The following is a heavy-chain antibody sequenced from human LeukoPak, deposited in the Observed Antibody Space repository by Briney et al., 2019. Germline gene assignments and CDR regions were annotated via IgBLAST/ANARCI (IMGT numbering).Heavy chain of an antibody. Sequence: GGSLRLSCAASGFTFRDYYMSWIRQAPGKGLEWVSYISSSGSTIYYADSVKGRFTISRDNAKNSLYLQMNSLRAEGTAVYYCARGRGLWSGRTYYYYGMDVWGQGTTVTVSS. D-gene: IGHD3-3*01. CDR3: ARGRGLWSGRTYYYYGMDV. CDR1: GFTFRDYY. J-gene: IGHJ6*02. V-gene: IGHV3-11*01. CDR2: ISSSGSTI.